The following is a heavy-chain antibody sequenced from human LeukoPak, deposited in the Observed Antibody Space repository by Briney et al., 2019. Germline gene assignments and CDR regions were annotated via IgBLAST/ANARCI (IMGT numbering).Heavy chain of an antibody. CDR3: ARVYSNYVRYFDL. CDR1: GYTFTSYY. J-gene: IGHJ2*01. D-gene: IGHD4-11*01. Sequence: ASVKVSCKASGYTFTSYYMHWVRQAPGQGLEWMGIINPSGGSTSYTQKLQGRVTMTTDTSTSTAYMELRSLRSDDTAVYYCARVYSNYVRYFDLWGRGTLVTVSS. CDR2: INPSGGST. V-gene: IGHV1-46*01.